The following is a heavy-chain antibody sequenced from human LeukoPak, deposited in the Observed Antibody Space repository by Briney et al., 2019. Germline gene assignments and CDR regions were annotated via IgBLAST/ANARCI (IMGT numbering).Heavy chain of an antibody. CDR3: ARIQGYSSSWYLGFDY. Sequence: SETLSLTCAVSGYSISSGYYWGWIRQPPGKGLEWIGSIYHSGSTYYNPSLKSRVTISVDTSKNQFSLKLSSVTAADTAVYYCARIQGYSSSWYLGFDYWGQGTLVTVSS. CDR2: IYHSGST. D-gene: IGHD6-13*01. CDR1: GYSISSGYY. J-gene: IGHJ4*02. V-gene: IGHV4-38-2*01.